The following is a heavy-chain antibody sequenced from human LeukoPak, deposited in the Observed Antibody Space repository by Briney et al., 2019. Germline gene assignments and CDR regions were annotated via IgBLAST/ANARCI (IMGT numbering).Heavy chain of an antibody. Sequence: GGSLRLSCAASGFTFSSYAMHWVRQAPGKGLEWVAVISYDGSNKYYADSVKGRFTISRDNSKNTLYLQMNSLRAEDTAVYYCARPLRGLELRYWGQGTLVTVSS. D-gene: IGHD1-7*01. CDR3: ARPLRGLELRY. V-gene: IGHV3-30*04. J-gene: IGHJ4*02. CDR1: GFTFSSYA. CDR2: ISYDGSNK.